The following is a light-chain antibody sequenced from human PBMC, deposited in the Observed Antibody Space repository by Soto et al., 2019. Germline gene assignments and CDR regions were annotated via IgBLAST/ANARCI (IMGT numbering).Light chain of an antibody. CDR2: GAS. V-gene: IGKV3-15*01. Sequence: EIGMTQSPATLSVSPGERATLSCRASQSVSSNLAWYQQKPGQAPRLLIYGASTRPTGIPARFSGSGSGTEVTLTISSLQSEDFAVYYCQQYHYWPPYTFGQGTKLEIK. J-gene: IGKJ2*01. CDR1: QSVSSN. CDR3: QQYHYWPPYT.